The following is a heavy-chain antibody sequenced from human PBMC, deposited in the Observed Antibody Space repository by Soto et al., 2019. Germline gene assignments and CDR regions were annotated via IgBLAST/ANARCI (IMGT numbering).Heavy chain of an antibody. CDR3: ARGDIAARRGHYYYGMDV. Sequence: PSETLSLTCTVSGGSISSYYWSWIRQPPGKGLEWIGYIYYSGSTNYNPSLKSRVTISVDTSKNQFSLKLSSVTAADTAVYYCARGDIAARRGHYYYGMDVWGQGTTVTV. V-gene: IGHV4-59*01. CDR2: IYYSGST. CDR1: GGSISSYY. J-gene: IGHJ6*02. D-gene: IGHD6-6*01.